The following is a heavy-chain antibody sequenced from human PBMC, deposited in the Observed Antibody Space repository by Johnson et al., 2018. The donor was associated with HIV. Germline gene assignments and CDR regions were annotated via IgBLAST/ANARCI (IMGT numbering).Heavy chain of an antibody. J-gene: IGHJ3*02. CDR3: AGEVYSNFDFDAFEI. Sequence: VQLVESGGGLVQPGGSLRLSCAASGFTFSSHAMHWVRQAPGKGLEYVSGISGNGGSTYYANSVKGRFTISRDNSKNTLYVQMGSLRAEDMAVYYCAGEVYSNFDFDAFEIWGQGTMVTVSS. D-gene: IGHD6-13*01. V-gene: IGHV3-64*01. CDR2: ISGNGGST. CDR1: GFTFSSHA.